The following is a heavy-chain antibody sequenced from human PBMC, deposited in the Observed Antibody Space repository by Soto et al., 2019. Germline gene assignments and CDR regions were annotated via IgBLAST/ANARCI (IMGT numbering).Heavy chain of an antibody. J-gene: IGHJ4*02. CDR2: ISGSGGST. V-gene: IGHV3-23*01. CDR1: GFTFSSSA. D-gene: IGHD3-10*01. CDR3: ARESRGLRVRGVISPIDY. Sequence: EVQLLESGGGLVQPGGSLRLSCAASGFTFSSSAMSWVRQAPGKGLEWVSTISGSGGSTYYADSVKGRFTISRDNSKNTRYLQMNSLRPEDTAVYYCARESRGLRVRGVISPIDYWGQGTLVTVSS.